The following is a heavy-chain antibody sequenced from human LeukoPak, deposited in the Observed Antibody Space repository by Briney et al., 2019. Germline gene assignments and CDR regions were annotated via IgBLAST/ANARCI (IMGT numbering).Heavy chain of an antibody. CDR1: GFTFSSSW. J-gene: IGHJ6*02. CDR2: MNSDGRTT. D-gene: IGHD6-13*01. CDR3: ARSGYYHYYGLDV. V-gene: IGHV3-74*01. Sequence: PGGSLRLSCAASGFTFSSSWMHWVRQAPGKGLIWVSRMNSDGRTTTYADSVKGRFTISRDDAKNSLYLQMRNLRVGDTAVYYCARSGYYHYYGLDVWGQGTTVTGSS.